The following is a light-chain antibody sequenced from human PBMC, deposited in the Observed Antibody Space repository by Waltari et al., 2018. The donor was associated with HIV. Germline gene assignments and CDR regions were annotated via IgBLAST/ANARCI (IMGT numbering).Light chain of an antibody. J-gene: IGLJ2*01. CDR2: QDI. CDR3: QAWDRSNVV. V-gene: IGLV3-1*01. CDR1: RLGATY. Sequence: SYELPQPPSVSVSPGQTASITCSGDRLGATYACWYQQKPGQSPVLVIYQDIKRPSGIPERFSGSNSGNTATLTVSGTQPMDEADYYCQAWDRSNVVFGGGTKLTVL.